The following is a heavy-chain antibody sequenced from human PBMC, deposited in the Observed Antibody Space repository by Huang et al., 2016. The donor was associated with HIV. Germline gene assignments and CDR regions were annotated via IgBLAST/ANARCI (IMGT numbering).Heavy chain of an antibody. D-gene: IGHD6-6*01. J-gene: IGHJ6*02. CDR3: ARGRTRSSLYDSYYGLDV. CDR1: GGTFSTYA. V-gene: IGHV1-69*01. Sequence: QVQLVQSGAEVKKPGSSVKVSCKASGGTFSTYAISWVRQAPGQGLEWMGGIIPSCGTANYAQKFQGTVTITADEFTSTAYKELSSLRSEDTALYYCARGRTRSSLYDSYYGLDVWGQGTTVTVSS. CDR2: IIPSCGTA.